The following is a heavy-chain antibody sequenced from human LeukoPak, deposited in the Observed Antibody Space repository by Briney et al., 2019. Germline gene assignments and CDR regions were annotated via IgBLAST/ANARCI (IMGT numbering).Heavy chain of an antibody. CDR2: ISAYNGNT. Sequence: ASVKVSCKASGYTFTSYGISWVRQAPGQGLEWMGWISAYNGNTNYAQKLQGGVTMTTDTSTSTAYMELRSLTSDDTAVYYCARAPYCYDSSGYNWFDPWGQGTLVTVSS. D-gene: IGHD3-22*01. J-gene: IGHJ5*02. CDR1: GYTFTSYG. V-gene: IGHV1-18*01. CDR3: ARAPYCYDSSGYNWFDP.